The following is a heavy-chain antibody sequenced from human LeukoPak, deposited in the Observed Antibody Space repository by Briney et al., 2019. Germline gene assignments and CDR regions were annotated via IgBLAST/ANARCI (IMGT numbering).Heavy chain of an antibody. CDR1: DDSITMYY. V-gene: IGHV4-59*01. D-gene: IGHD6-6*01. J-gene: IGHJ6*03. Sequence: SETLSLTCSVSDDSITMYYWTWIRQPPGKGLEWIGYIYDSGSTNYNPSLKSRVTISLDTSKNQFSLKLSSVTAADTAVYYCAISSSSDYYYYYMDVWGKGTTVTVSS. CDR3: AISSSSDYYYYYMDV. CDR2: IYDSGST.